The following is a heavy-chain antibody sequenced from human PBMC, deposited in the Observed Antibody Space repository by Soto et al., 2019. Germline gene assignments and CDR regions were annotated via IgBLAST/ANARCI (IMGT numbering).Heavy chain of an antibody. CDR1: GGSFSGYY. Sequence: QVQLQQWGAGLLKPSETLSLTCAVYGGSFSGYYWSWIRQPPGKGLEWIGEINHSGSTNYNPSLTSGVAVTVDTSRNRFSPELGSVTAADTDVYSCARGLVLGSGGYEKARDGYYRDVWGKGSTVTVSS. V-gene: IGHV4-34*01. D-gene: IGHD3-10*01. CDR2: INHSGST. CDR3: ARGLVLGSGGYEKARDGYYRDV. J-gene: IGHJ6*03.